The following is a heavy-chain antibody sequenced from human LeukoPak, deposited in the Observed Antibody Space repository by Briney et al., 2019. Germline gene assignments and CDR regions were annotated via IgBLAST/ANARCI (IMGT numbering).Heavy chain of an antibody. J-gene: IGHJ3*02. CDR2: IYTSGST. Sequence: SETLSLTCTASGGSISSYYWSWIRQPAGKGLEWIGRIYTSGSTNYNPSLKSRVTMSVDTSKNQFSLKLSSVTAADTAVYYCARSMPYSSGWYLGDAFDIWGQGTMVTVSS. CDR3: ARSMPYSSGWYLGDAFDI. D-gene: IGHD6-19*01. V-gene: IGHV4-4*07. CDR1: GGSISSYY.